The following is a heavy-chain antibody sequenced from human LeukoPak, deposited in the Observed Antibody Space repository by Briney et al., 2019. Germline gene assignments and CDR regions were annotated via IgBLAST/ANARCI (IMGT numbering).Heavy chain of an antibody. J-gene: IGHJ6*02. Sequence: PSETLSLTCTVSGGSISSYYWSWIRQPAGKGLEWIGRIYTSGSTNYNPSLKSRVTMSVDTSQNQFSLKLSSVTAADSAVYYCARVRDQYYYYGMYVWGQGTTVTVSS. CDR1: GGSISSYY. CDR3: ARVRDQYYYYGMYV. V-gene: IGHV4-4*07. CDR2: IYTSGST.